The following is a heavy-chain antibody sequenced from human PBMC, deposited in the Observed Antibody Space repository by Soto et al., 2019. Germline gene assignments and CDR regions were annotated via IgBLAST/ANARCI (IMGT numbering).Heavy chain of an antibody. CDR2: IIPIFGTA. CDR1: GGTFSSYA. CDR3: ARSTYYDFWSGYYTYYYYYGMDV. D-gene: IGHD3-3*01. J-gene: IGHJ6*02. V-gene: IGHV1-69*01. Sequence: QVQLVQSGAEVKKPGSSVKVSCKASGGTFSSYAISWVRQVPGQGLEWMGGIIPIFGTANYAQKFQGRVTITADESTSTAYMELSSLRSEDTAVYYCARSTYYDFWSGYYTYYYYYGMDVWGQGTTVTVSS.